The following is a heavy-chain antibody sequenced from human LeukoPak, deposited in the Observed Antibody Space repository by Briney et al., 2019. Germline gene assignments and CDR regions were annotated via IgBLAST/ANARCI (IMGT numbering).Heavy chain of an antibody. Sequence: ASVKVSCKASGYTFTGNYIHCVRQAPGQGLEWMGWINPNSGDTNYAQNFQGRVTMTRDRSISTAYMELSRLTSDDTAVYSCARGLGYCSGGTCAPGALDIWGQGTMVTVSS. CDR3: ARGLGYCSGGTCAPGALDI. CDR2: INPNSGDT. CDR1: GYTFTGNY. J-gene: IGHJ3*02. V-gene: IGHV1-2*02. D-gene: IGHD2-15*01.